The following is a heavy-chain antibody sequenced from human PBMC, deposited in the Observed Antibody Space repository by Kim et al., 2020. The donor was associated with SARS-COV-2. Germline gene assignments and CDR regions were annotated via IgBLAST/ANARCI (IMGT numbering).Heavy chain of an antibody. V-gene: IGHV3-21*01. CDR1: GFTFSSYS. J-gene: IGHJ4*02. CDR3: ARVRGWFGELLPQNYFDY. Sequence: GGSLRLSCAASGFTFSSYSMNWVRQAPGKGLEWVSSISSSSSYIYYADSVKGRFTISRDNAKNSLYLQMNSLRAEDTAVYYCARVRGWFGELLPQNYFDYWGQGTLVTVSS. D-gene: IGHD3-10*01. CDR2: ISSSSSYI.